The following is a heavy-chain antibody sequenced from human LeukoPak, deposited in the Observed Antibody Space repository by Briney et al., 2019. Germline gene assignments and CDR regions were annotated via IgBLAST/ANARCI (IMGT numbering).Heavy chain of an antibody. D-gene: IGHD6-13*01. CDR2: IKQDGSDK. Sequence: GGSLRLSCAASGFTFSNYWMSWVRQAPGKGLEWVANIKQDGSDKNYVDSMKGRFTISRDNAKNSLYLQMNSLRAEDTAVYYCARLSRSSSGYWGQGTLVPVSS. V-gene: IGHV3-7*01. J-gene: IGHJ4*02. CDR3: ARLSRSSSGY. CDR1: GFTFSNYW.